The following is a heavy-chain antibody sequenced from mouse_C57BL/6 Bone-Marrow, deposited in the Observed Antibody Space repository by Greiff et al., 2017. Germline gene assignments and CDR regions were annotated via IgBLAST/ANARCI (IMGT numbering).Heavy chain of an antibody. CDR3: ARLYYYGRDWYFDV. V-gene: IGHV1-81*01. Sequence: QVQLQQSGAELARPGASVKLSCKASGYTFTSYGISWVKQRTGQGLEWIGEIYPRSGNTYYNGKFKGKATLTADKSSSTAYMELRSLTSEDSAVYFCARLYYYGRDWYFDVWGTGTTVTVSS. J-gene: IGHJ1*03. CDR2: IYPRSGNT. D-gene: IGHD1-1*01. CDR1: GYTFTSYG.